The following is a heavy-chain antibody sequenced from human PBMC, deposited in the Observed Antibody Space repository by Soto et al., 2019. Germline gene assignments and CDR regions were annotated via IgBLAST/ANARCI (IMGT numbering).Heavy chain of an antibody. CDR2: IYYSGST. Sequence: SETLSLTCTVSGGSISSYYWSWIRQPPRKGLEWIGYIYYSGSTNYNPSLKSRVTISVDTSKNQFSLKLSSVTAADTAVYYCARDYGGNSDYWGQGTLVTVSS. V-gene: IGHV4-59*01. CDR1: GGSISSYY. D-gene: IGHD4-17*01. J-gene: IGHJ4*02. CDR3: ARDYGGNSDY.